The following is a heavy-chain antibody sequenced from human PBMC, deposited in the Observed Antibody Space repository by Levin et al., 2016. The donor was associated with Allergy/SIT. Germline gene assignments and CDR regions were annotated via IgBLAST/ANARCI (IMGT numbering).Heavy chain of an antibody. V-gene: IGHV1-18*01. D-gene: IGHD4-17*01. CDR2: ISAYNGNT. Sequence: WVRQAPGQGLEWMGWISAYNGNTNYAQKLQGRVTMTTDTSTSTAYMELRSLRSDDTAVYYCARVVGTYGDYVRGAFDPWGQGTLVTVSS. CDR3: ARVVGTYGDYVRGAFDP. J-gene: IGHJ5*02.